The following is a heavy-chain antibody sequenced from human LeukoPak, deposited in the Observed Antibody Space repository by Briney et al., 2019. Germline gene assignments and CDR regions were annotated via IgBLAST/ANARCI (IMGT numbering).Heavy chain of an antibody. Sequence: GGSLRLSCAASGFTFSSYWMSWVRQAPGKGLEWVANIKQDGSEKYYVDSVKGRFTISRDNAKNSLYLQMNSLRAEDTAVYYCARGRRQWPGYYFDYWGQGTLVTVSS. V-gene: IGHV3-7*01. CDR2: IKQDGSEK. D-gene: IGHD6-19*01. CDR3: ARGRRQWPGYYFDY. J-gene: IGHJ4*02. CDR1: GFTFSSYW.